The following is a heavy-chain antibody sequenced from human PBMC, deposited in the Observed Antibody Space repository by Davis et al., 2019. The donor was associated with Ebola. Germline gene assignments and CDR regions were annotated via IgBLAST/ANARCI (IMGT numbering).Heavy chain of an antibody. Sequence: GESLTISCSSSGFIFSTYVMSWVRQAPGKGLEWVSTYGTSADTYYAPSVKGRFTISRDNSENMLYLQMNSLRAEDTAVYYCARARFVTSFVAVPTTRWFDPWGQGTLVSVSS. CDR3: ARARFVTSFVAVPTTRWFDP. CDR2: GTSADT. V-gene: IGHV3-23*01. CDR1: GFIFSTYV. D-gene: IGHD2-2*01. J-gene: IGHJ5*02.